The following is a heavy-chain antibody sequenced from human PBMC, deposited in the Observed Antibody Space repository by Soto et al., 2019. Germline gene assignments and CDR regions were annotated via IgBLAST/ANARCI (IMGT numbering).Heavy chain of an antibody. CDR3: ARSGYSYGPNPLLY. CDR2: IYYSGST. V-gene: IGHV4-31*03. Sequence: SETLSLTCTVSGGSFSSGGYYWSWIRQHPGKGLEWIGYIYYSGSTYYNPSLKSRVTISVDTSKNQFSLKLSSVTAADTAVYYCARSGYSYGPNPLLYWGQGTLVTVS. J-gene: IGHJ4*02. CDR1: GGSFSSGGYY. D-gene: IGHD5-18*01.